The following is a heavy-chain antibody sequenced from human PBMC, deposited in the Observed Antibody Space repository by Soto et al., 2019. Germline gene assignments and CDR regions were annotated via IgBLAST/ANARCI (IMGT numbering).Heavy chain of an antibody. Sequence: QVLLVQSGAEMKQPGSSVSVSCKASGDSFTNYAFTWVRQAPGQGPEWLGGIILALGTPHYSQRFQGRLTITADESSSRVYMELGSLRLDDTAVYYCGRYCTNTKCRGGYYLDLWGQGTLVTVSS. D-gene: IGHD2-8*01. CDR2: IILALGTP. V-gene: IGHV1-69*01. CDR3: GRYCTNTKCRGGYYLDL. CDR1: GDSFTNYA. J-gene: IGHJ5*02.